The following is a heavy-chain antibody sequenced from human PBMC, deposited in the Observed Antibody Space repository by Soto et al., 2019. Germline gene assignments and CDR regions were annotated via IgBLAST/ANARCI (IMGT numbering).Heavy chain of an antibody. J-gene: IGHJ6*02. CDR2: IYYSGST. CDR1: GGSISSGGYY. CDR3: ARGYCSSTSCYHARYYYYYYGMDV. Sequence: SSETLSLTCTVSGGSISSGGYYWSWIRQHPGKGLEWIGYIYYSGSTYYNPSLKSRVTISVDTSKNQFSLKLSSVTAADTAVYYCARGYCSSTSCYHARYYYYYYGMDVWGQGTTVTVSS. V-gene: IGHV4-31*03. D-gene: IGHD2-2*01.